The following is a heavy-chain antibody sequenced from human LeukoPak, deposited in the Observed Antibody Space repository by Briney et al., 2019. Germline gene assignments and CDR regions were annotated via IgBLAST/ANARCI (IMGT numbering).Heavy chain of an antibody. CDR3: ARVGYCSGGSCYGAFDI. CDR2: IIPIFGTA. CDR1: GGTFSSYA. V-gene: IGHV1-69*06. Sequence: SVKVSCKASGGTFSSYAISWVRQAPGQGLGWMGGIIPIFGTANYAQKFQGRVTITADKSTSTAYMELSSLRSEDTAVYYCARVGYCSGGSCYGAFDIWGQGTMVTVSS. J-gene: IGHJ3*02. D-gene: IGHD2-15*01.